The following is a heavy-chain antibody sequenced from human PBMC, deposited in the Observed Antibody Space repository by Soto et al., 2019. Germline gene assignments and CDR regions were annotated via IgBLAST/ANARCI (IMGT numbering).Heavy chain of an antibody. CDR1: GGSISSYY. J-gene: IGHJ6*02. CDR3: ASRTAARLPYYYGMDV. V-gene: IGHV4-59*12. D-gene: IGHD6-6*01. CDR2: IYYSGST. Sequence: SETLSLTCTVSGGSISSYYWSWIRQPPGKGLEWIGYIYYSGSTYYNPSLKSRVTISVDTSKNQFSLKLSSVTAADTAVYYCASRTAARLPYYYGMDVWGQGTTVTVSS.